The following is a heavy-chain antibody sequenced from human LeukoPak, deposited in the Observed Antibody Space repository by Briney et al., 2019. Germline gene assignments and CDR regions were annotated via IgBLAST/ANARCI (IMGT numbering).Heavy chain of an antibody. V-gene: IGHV4-59*01. J-gene: IGHJ4*02. D-gene: IGHD3-10*01. Sequence: PSETLSLTCTVSGGSISSYYWSWIRQPPGKGLEWIGYTYYSGSTNYNPSLKSRVTISVDTSKNQFSLKLSSVTAADTAVYYCARVGTDYYGSGSEIDYWGQGTLVTVSS. CDR3: ARVGTDYYGSGSEIDY. CDR2: TYYSGST. CDR1: GGSISSYY.